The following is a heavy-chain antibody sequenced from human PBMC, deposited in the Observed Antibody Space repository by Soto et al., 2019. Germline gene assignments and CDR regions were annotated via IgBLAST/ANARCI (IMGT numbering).Heavy chain of an antibody. CDR2: IYHSGST. D-gene: IGHD4-17*01. CDR1: GGSISSGGYS. J-gene: IGHJ4*02. CDR3: ARASTTVTTLDY. V-gene: IGHV4-30-2*01. Sequence: SETLSLTCAISGGSISSGGYSWSWIRQPPGKGLEWIGYIYHSGSTYYNPSLKSRVTISVDRSKNQFSLKLSSVTAADTAVYYCARASTTVTTLDYWGQGTLVTVPQ.